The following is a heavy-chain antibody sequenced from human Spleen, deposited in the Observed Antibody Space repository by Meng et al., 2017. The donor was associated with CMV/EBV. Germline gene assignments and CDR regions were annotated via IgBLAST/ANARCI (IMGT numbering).Heavy chain of an antibody. CDR1: GFTFRSYD. J-gene: IGHJ6*02. D-gene: IGHD3-16*01. Sequence: GGSLRLSCVASGFTFRSYDMHWVRQAPGKGLEWVSSISGGSNFTYYADSLKGRFTVSRDNAKKSLYLQMNSLRAEDTAVYYCARVLGSYYYYGMDVWGQGTTVTVSS. CDR3: ARVLGSYYYYGMDV. V-gene: IGHV3-21*01. CDR2: ISGGSNFT.